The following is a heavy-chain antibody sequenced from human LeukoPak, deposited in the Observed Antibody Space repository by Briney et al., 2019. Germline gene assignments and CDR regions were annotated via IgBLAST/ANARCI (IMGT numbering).Heavy chain of an antibody. Sequence: GGSLRLSCAASGFTFSTYGIHCVRQAPGKGLEWVAGIPYDGSNKYYADSVKGRFTISRDNSKNTVYLQMNSLTAEDTAVYYCAKGRIRDGYNPEFDYWGQGTLVTVSS. CDR3: AKGRIRDGYNPEFDY. CDR1: GFTFSTYG. V-gene: IGHV3-30*18. CDR2: IPYDGSNK. D-gene: IGHD5-24*01. J-gene: IGHJ4*02.